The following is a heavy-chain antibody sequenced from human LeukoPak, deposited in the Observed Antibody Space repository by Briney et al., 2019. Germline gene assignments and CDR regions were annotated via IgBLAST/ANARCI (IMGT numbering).Heavy chain of an antibody. CDR3: VRDRDWNIDL. Sequence: GGSPRLSCVASGFNFNTYWMHWVRQVPGKGLMSVSRINPDGTYTNYAGSVKGRFTISRDNAKNTLYLQMNSLRVEDAAVYYCVRDRDWNIDLRGQGTLVTVSS. J-gene: IGHJ5*02. CDR1: GFNFNTYW. D-gene: IGHD1/OR15-1a*01. V-gene: IGHV3-74*01. CDR2: INPDGTYT.